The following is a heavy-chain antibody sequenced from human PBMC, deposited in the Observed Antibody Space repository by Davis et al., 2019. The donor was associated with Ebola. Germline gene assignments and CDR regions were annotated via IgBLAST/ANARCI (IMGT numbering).Heavy chain of an antibody. D-gene: IGHD6-13*01. CDR1: GGSISSSSYY. Sequence: SETLSLTCTVSGGSISSSSYYWGWLRQPPGKGLEWIGNIYYTGRTFYSPSLKSRVTISTDTSKNQFSLKVTSVTAADTAVYYCAREATSSWSEFDLWGRGTLVTVSS. V-gene: IGHV4-39*02. J-gene: IGHJ2*01. CDR2: IYYTGRT. CDR3: AREATSSWSEFDL.